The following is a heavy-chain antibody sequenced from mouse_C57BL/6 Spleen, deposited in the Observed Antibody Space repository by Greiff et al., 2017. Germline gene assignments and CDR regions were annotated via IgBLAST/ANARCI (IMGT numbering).Heavy chain of an antibody. V-gene: IGHV1-19*01. J-gene: IGHJ2*01. D-gene: IGHD1-1*01. CDR2: INPYNGGT. Sequence: EVQLQQSGPVLVKPGASVKMSCKASGYTFTDYYMNWVKQSHGKSLEWIGVINPYNGGTSYNQKFKGKATLTVDKSSSTAYMELNSLTSEDSAVYYCARPTLRYYFDYWGQGTTLTVSS. CDR3: ARPTLRYYFDY. CDR1: GYTFTDYY.